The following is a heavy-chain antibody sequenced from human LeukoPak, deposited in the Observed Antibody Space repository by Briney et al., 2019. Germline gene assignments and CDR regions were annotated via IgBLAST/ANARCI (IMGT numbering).Heavy chain of an antibody. V-gene: IGHV3-23*01. CDR3: AKREEPVGTAMAY. J-gene: IGHJ4*02. Sequence: GGSLRLSCAASGFTVSSYGMSWVRQAPGKGREWGSAISGGGGNTYYAYSVRGRLTMARDNSKNTLYLQMNSLRPGDTTVYYCAKREEPVGTAMAYWGKGTLVTVSS. CDR2: ISGGGGNT. CDR1: GFTVSSYG. D-gene: IGHD5-18*01.